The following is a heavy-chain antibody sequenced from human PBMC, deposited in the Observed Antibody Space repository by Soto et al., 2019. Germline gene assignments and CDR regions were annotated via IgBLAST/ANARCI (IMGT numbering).Heavy chain of an antibody. CDR2: IYHSGST. D-gene: IGHD5-12*01. Sequence: QLQLQESGSGLVKPSQTLSLTCAVSGGSISSGGYSWSWIRQPPGKGLEWIGYIYHSGSTYYNPSLKSRVTISVDRSKNQFSLKLSSVTAADTAVYYCARSNHRDGYNYPSPNYFDYWGQGTLVTVSS. V-gene: IGHV4-30-2*01. CDR3: ARSNHRDGYNYPSPNYFDY. J-gene: IGHJ4*02. CDR1: GGSISSGGYS.